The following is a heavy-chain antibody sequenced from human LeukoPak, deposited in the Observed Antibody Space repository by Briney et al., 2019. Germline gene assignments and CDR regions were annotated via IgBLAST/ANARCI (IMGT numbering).Heavy chain of an antibody. CDR2: ISYDGSNK. CDR3: AKSRNTGGFDY. J-gene: IGHJ4*02. D-gene: IGHD4-23*01. CDR1: GFTFDDYG. V-gene: IGHV3-30*18. Sequence: GGSLRLSCAASGFTFDDYGMSWVRQAPGKGLEWVAVISYDGSNKYYADSVKGRFTISRDNSKNTLYLQMNSLRAEDTAVYYCAKSRNTGGFDYWGQGTLVTVSS.